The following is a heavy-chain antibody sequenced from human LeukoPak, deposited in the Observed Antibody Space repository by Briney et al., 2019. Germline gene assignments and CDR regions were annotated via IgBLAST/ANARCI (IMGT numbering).Heavy chain of an antibody. CDR1: GFTFSSSA. J-gene: IGHJ4*02. V-gene: IGHV3-23*01. CDR2: ISASGGST. Sequence: PGGSLRLSCAASGFTFSSSAMSWVRQVPGKGLEWVSGISASGGSTSYADSVKGRFTISRDNSKNTLYLQVNSLRAGDTAVYYCAKGGKWDVTPFDYWGQGTLVTVSS. D-gene: IGHD1-26*01. CDR3: AKGGKWDVTPFDY.